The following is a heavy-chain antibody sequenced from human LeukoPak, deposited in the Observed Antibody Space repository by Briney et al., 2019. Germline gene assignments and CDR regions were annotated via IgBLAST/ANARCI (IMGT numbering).Heavy chain of an antibody. CDR3: ARDVYYGSGSYTIDY. V-gene: IGHV1-18*01. Sequence: ASVKVSCKASGYTFTSYGISWVRQAPGQGLEWMGWISTYNVNTNYAQHLQGRVTMTTDTSTGTAYMELRSLRSDDTAVYYCARDVYYGSGSYTIDYRGQGTLVTVSS. D-gene: IGHD3-10*01. J-gene: IGHJ4*02. CDR2: ISTYNVNT. CDR1: GYTFTSYG.